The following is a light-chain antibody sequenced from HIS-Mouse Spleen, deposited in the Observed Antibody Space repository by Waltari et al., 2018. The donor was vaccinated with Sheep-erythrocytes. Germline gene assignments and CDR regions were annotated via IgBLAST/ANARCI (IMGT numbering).Light chain of an antibody. CDR1: SSDVGCYNL. CDR3: CSYAGSSTPWV. J-gene: IGLJ3*02. Sequence: QSALTQPASVSGSPGQSITIPCTGTSSDVGCYNLVSWYQQPPGKAPKPLIYEGSKRPSGVSNRFSGSKSGNTASLTISGLQAEDEADYYCCSYAGSSTPWVFGGGTKLTVL. V-gene: IGLV2-23*01. CDR2: EGS.